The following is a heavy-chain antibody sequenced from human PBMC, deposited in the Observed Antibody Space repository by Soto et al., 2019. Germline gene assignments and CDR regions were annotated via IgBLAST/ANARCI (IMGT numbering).Heavy chain of an antibody. CDR1: GYTFTSYY. CDR3: ARTVRRQWLVQDWYFDL. Sequence: ASAKVSSKASGYTFTSYYMHWVRQAPGQRLEWMGIINPSGGSTSYAQKFQGRVTMTRDTSTSTVYMELSSLRSEDTAVYYCARTVRRQWLVQDWYFDLWGRGTLVTVSS. D-gene: IGHD6-19*01. V-gene: IGHV1-46*01. J-gene: IGHJ2*01. CDR2: INPSGGST.